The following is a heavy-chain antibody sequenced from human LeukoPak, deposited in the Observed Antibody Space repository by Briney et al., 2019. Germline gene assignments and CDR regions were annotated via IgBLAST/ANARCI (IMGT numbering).Heavy chain of an antibody. V-gene: IGHV1-2*02. Sequence: ASVKVSFKASGYTFTGYYMHWVRQAPGQGLEWMEWINPNSGGTNYAQKFQGRVTMTRDTSISTAYMELSRLRSDDTAVYYCARAPTHYSSGWHGPFDYWGQGTLVTVSS. D-gene: IGHD6-19*01. CDR3: ARAPTHYSSGWHGPFDY. CDR1: GYTFTGYY. J-gene: IGHJ4*02. CDR2: INPNSGGT.